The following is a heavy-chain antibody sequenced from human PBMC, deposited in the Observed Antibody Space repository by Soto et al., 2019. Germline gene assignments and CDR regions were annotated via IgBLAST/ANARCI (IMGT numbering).Heavy chain of an antibody. CDR3: ARSVATIDYYYYGMDV. Sequence: GGSLRLSCAASGFTFSSYGMHWVRQAPGKGLEWVAVKWYDGSNKYYADSVKGRFTISRDNSKNTLYLQMNSLRAEDTAVYYCARSVATIDYYYYGMDVWGQGTTVTVSS. CDR2: KWYDGSNK. V-gene: IGHV3-33*01. J-gene: IGHJ6*02. CDR1: GFTFSSYG. D-gene: IGHD5-12*01.